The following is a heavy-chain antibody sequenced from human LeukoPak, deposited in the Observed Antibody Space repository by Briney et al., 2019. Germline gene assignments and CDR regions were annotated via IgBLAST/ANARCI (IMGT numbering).Heavy chain of an antibody. V-gene: IGHV1-2*02. CDR1: GYTFTVYY. J-gene: IGHJ4*02. Sequence: ASVKVSCMASGYTFTVYYMHWVRQAPGRGLEWMGWIYPNSGGTNYAQKFQGRGTMTRDTSISTAYMELSRLRSDDTAVYYCARARLGYCSSTSCYTLYFDYWGQGTLVTVSS. D-gene: IGHD2-2*02. CDR2: IYPNSGGT. CDR3: ARARLGYCSSTSCYTLYFDY.